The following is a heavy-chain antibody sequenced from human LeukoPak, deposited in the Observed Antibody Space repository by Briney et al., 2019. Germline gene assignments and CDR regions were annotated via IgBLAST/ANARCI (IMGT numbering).Heavy chain of an antibody. CDR3: ARRVYSSGWRRFDY. V-gene: IGHV4-39*01. CDR1: GVSISSSSYY. D-gene: IGHD6-19*01. CDR2: IYYSGST. Sequence: SETLSLTCTVSGVSISSSSYYWGWIRQPPGKGLEWIGSIYYSGSTYYNSSLKSRVTISVDTSKNQFSLKLSSVTAADTAVYYCARRVYSSGWRRFDYWGQGTLVTVSS. J-gene: IGHJ4*02.